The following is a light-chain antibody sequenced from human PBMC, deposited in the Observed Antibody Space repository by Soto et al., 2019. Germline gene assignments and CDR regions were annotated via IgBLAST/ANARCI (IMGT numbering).Light chain of an antibody. CDR3: QQRGSWPWT. CDR2: DAS. V-gene: IGKV3-11*01. J-gene: IGKJ1*01. Sequence: EIVMTQSPATLSVSPGERATLSCRASQSVSSNLAWYQQKPGQAPRLLIHDASNRATGIPARFSGSGSGTDFTLTISSLEPEDFAIYYCQQRGSWPWTFGQGTKVDIK. CDR1: QSVSSN.